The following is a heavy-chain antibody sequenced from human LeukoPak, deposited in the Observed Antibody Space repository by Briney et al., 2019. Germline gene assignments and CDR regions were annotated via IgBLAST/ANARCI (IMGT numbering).Heavy chain of an antibody. CDR1: GYTFTSNY. J-gene: IGHJ5*02. D-gene: IGHD3-10*01. CDR3: ARVMVTGVGAYNWFDP. Sequence: GASVKVSCKAFGYTFTSNYMHWVRQAPGQGPEWMGVISPSGGSTTYAQKFQGRVTLTRDMSTSTDYLELSSLRSEDRAVYYCARVMVTGVGAYNWFDPWGQGTLVTVSS. CDR2: ISPSGGST. V-gene: IGHV1-46*01.